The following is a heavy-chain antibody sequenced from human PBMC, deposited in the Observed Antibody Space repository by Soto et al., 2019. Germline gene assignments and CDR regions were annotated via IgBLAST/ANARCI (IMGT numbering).Heavy chain of an antibody. V-gene: IGHV3-74*01. CDR3: ASTLAAPDYYYGMDV. CDR1: GFTFSSYW. J-gene: IGHJ6*02. D-gene: IGHD6-13*01. CDR2: INSDGSST. Sequence: GGSLRLSCAASGFTFSSYWMHWVRQAPGKGLAWVSRINSDGSSTSYADSVKGRFTISRDNAKNTLYLQMNSLRAEDTAVYYCASTLAAPDYYYGMDVWGQGTTVTVSS.